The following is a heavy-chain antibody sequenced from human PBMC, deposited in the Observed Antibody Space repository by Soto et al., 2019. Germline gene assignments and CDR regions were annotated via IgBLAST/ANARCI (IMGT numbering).Heavy chain of an antibody. CDR2: ISAHNGNT. Sequence: QVHLVQSGAEVKKPGASVKVSCKCSGYTFTSYGITWVRQAPGQGLEWMGWISAHNGNTDYAQKGQGRVTVTRHTSTSTAYIELRSLRSDDTAVYYCARGRYGDYWGQGARVTVSS. CDR3: ARGRYGDY. CDR1: GYTFTSYG. J-gene: IGHJ4*02. V-gene: IGHV1-18*01. D-gene: IGHD1-1*01.